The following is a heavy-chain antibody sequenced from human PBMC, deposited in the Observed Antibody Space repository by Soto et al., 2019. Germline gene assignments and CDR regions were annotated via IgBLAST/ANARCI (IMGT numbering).Heavy chain of an antibody. CDR1: GGSVSSGIYY. CDR2: VYYTGST. D-gene: IGHD3-22*01. J-gene: IGHJ4*02. Sequence: SETLSLTCTVSGGSVSSGIYYWSWIRQPPGKGLEWIGNVYYTGSTIYNPSLRSRVTISVDTSKSQFSLKLTSVTAADTAVYYCTTFYYYDSSGYSGDYWGQGTLVTVSS. CDR3: TTFYYYDSSGYSGDY. V-gene: IGHV4-61*01.